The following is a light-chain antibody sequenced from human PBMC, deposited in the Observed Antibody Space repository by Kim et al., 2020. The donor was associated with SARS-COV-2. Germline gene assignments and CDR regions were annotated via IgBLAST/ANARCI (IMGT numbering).Light chain of an antibody. J-gene: IGLJ3*02. CDR3: AAWDDRLTGWV. V-gene: IGLV1-44*01. CDR2: SDN. CDR1: SSNIGSNS. Sequence: QSVLTQPPSTSGTPGQRVTISCFGSSSNIGSNSVSWYQQLPGTAPKLLIYSDNRRTSGAPDRFSGSSSGTSASLAISGLQSDDEADYHCAAWDDRLTGWVFGGGTKVTVL.